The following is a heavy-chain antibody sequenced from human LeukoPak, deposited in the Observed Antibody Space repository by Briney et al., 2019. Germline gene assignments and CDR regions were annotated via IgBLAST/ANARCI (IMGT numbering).Heavy chain of an antibody. Sequence: EASVKVSCKASGGTFSSYAISWVRQAPGQGLEWMGWISVYNGNTKYAQKFQGRVTMTTDTSTSTAYIELRSLRSDDTAVYYCARGGGYCTSTSCYLGPWFDPWGQGTLVTVSS. CDR1: GGTFSSYA. CDR3: ARGGGYCTSTSCYLGPWFDP. J-gene: IGHJ5*02. CDR2: ISVYNGNT. V-gene: IGHV1-18*01. D-gene: IGHD2-2*01.